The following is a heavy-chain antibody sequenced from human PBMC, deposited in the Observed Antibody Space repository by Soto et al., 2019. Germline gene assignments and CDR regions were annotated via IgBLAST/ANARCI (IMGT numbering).Heavy chain of an antibody. Sequence: EVQLVETGGALIQPGGSLRLSCAASGFTVSSNYMSWVRQAPGKGLEWDSVIYSGGSTYYAASVKGRFTISRENSKTTLYLKMNSVRAEDTAVYYCARPYDYGSESLGEGDMDVWGQGATVAVSS. CDR2: IYSGGST. D-gene: IGHD3-10*01. CDR3: ARPYDYGSESLGEGDMDV. CDR1: GFTVSSNY. J-gene: IGHJ6*02. V-gene: IGHV3-53*02.